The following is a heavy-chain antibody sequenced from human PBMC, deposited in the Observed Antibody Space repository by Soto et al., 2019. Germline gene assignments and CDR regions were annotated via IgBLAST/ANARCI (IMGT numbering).Heavy chain of an antibody. V-gene: IGHV3-23*01. CDR2: IGRGGDI. CDR1: GFTFSSYG. CDR3: AKDGTTGGQHYYGMDV. J-gene: IGHJ6*02. Sequence: GGSLRLSCEASGFTFSSYGMNWVRQGPGKGLEWVSTIGRGGDIYYADSVKGRFTISRDTSKNTLFLRMNSLRAEDTALYFCAKDGTTGGQHYYGMDVWGQGTTVTVSS. D-gene: IGHD2-15*01.